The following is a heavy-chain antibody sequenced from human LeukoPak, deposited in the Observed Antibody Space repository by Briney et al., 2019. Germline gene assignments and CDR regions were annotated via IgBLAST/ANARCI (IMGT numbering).Heavy chain of an antibody. D-gene: IGHD2-21*02. CDR1: GFTFSHYG. CDR3: AKSHHVTAIDY. J-gene: IGHJ4*02. Sequence: PGGSLRLSCAASGFTFSHYGMTWVRQAPGKGLEWVSAISGSGGSTYYAGSVKGRFTISRDNSKNTLYLQMNSLRAEDTAVYYCAKSHHVTAIDYWGQGTLVTVSS. V-gene: IGHV3-23*01. CDR2: ISGSGGST.